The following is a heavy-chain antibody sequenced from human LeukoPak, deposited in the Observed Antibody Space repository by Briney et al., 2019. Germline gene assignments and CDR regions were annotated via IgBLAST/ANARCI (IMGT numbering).Heavy chain of an antibody. CDR2: IIPILGIA. D-gene: IGHD3-10*01. V-gene: IGHV1-69*04. CDR3: ASALGSEP. CDR1: GGTFSSYA. Sequence: GASVKVSCKASGGTFSSYAISWVRQAPGQGLEWTGRIIPILGIANYAQKFQGRVTITADKSTSTAYMELSSLRSEDTAVYYCASALGSEPWGQGTMVTVSS. J-gene: IGHJ3*01.